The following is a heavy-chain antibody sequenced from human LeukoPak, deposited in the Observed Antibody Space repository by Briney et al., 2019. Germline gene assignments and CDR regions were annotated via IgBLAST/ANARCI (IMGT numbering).Heavy chain of an antibody. CDR3: ARHLQPGWVTILGSSYWFDT. CDR2: IYYSGST. D-gene: IGHD5-24*01. V-gene: IGHV4-59*01. Sequence: PSETLSLTCTVSGGSISSYYWSWIRQPPGKGLEWIGYIYYSGSTNYNPSLKSRVTISVDTSKNQFSLKLSSVTAADTAVYYCARHLQPGWVTILGSSYWFDTWGHGTLVTVSS. CDR1: GGSISSYY. J-gene: IGHJ5*01.